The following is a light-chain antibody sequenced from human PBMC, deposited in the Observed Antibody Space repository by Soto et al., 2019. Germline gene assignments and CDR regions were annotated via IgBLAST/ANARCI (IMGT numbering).Light chain of an antibody. CDR1: GSNIGNNF. CDR3: GTWDSSLSAV. V-gene: IGLV1-51*01. CDR2: DNH. J-gene: IGLJ1*01. Sequence: QSVLTQPPSVSAAPGQTVTISCSGSGSNIGNNFVSWYQQLPGAVPKLLIYDNHKRPSGIPDRFTGSKSGTSATLGITGLQTGDEADYYCGTWDSSLSAVFGTGTKLTVL.